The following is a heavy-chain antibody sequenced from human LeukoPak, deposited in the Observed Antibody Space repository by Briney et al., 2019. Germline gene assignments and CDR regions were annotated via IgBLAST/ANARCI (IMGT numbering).Heavy chain of an antibody. CDR1: GGSISSYY. D-gene: IGHD3-9*01. CDR3: ARVERNYDILTGYYYYFDY. CDR2: IYTSGST. J-gene: IGHJ4*02. Sequence: PSETLSLTCTVSGGSISSYYWSWIRQPAGKGLEWIGRIYTSGSTNYNPSLKSRVTMSVDTSKNQFSLKLSSVTAADTAVYYCARVERNYDILTGYYYYFDYWGQGILVTVSS. V-gene: IGHV4-4*07.